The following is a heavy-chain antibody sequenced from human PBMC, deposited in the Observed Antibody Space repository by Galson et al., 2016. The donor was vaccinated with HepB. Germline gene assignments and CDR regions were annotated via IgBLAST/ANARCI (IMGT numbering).Heavy chain of an antibody. D-gene: IGHD3-3*01. CDR1: GFTFSDFG. Sequence: SLRLSCAASGFTFSDFGMHWVRQAPRKGLEWLAGIWADGSNKYYADSVKGRFTISRDNSKNTLYLQMDSLRAEDTAVYYCARGVTIFGVVTNPSDVWGQGTTVTVSS. CDR3: ARGVTIFGVVTNPSDV. J-gene: IGHJ6*01. V-gene: IGHV3-33*01. CDR2: IWADGSNK.